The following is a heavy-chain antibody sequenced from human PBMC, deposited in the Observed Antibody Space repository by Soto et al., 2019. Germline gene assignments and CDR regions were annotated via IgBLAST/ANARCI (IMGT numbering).Heavy chain of an antibody. CDR1: GGTFSSYT. D-gene: IGHD3-22*01. Sequence: QVQLVQSGAEVKKPGSSVKVSCKASGGTFSSYTISWVRQAPGQGLEWMGRIIPILGLTNYVQKFQGRVTLTADKSTSTAYMELSSLRSEDTALYYCARASARLDSSAYWDWGQGTLVTVSS. CDR2: IIPILGLT. CDR3: ARASARLDSSAYWD. V-gene: IGHV1-69*02. J-gene: IGHJ4*02.